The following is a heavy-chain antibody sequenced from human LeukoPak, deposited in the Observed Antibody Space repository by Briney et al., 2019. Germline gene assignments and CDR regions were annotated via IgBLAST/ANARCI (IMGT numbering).Heavy chain of an antibody. D-gene: IGHD3-22*01. V-gene: IGHV4-61*02. Sequence: SQTLSLTCTVSGNSISSGDYYWSWIRQPAGKGLEWIGRIYTSGRNNYNPSLKSRVTISGDTSKNQFSLRLSSVTAADTAVYYCARASYSYDISGWVPFDYWGQGTLVTVSS. CDR2: IYTSGRN. CDR1: GNSISSGDYY. J-gene: IGHJ4*02. CDR3: ARASYSYDISGWVPFDY.